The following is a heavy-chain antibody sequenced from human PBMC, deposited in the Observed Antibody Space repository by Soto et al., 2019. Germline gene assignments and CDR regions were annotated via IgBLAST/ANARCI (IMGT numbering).Heavy chain of an antibody. Sequence: SETLSLTCAVYGGSFSGYYWTWIRQPPGKGLEWIGEINHSGSTNYNPSLKSRVTISVDTSKNQFSLKLSSVTAADTAVYYCARSEIFGVVIIDYWAQGTLVTVSS. J-gene: IGHJ4*02. CDR1: GGSFSGYY. V-gene: IGHV4-34*01. D-gene: IGHD3-3*01. CDR2: INHSGST. CDR3: ARSEIFGVVIIDY.